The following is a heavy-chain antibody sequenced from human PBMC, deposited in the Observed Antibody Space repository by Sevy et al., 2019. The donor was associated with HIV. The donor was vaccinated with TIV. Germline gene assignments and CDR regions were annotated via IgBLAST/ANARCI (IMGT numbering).Heavy chain of an antibody. J-gene: IGHJ5*02. CDR3: ARAKYIVGATSEHWFDP. D-gene: IGHD1-26*01. CDR2: IYYSGST. Sequence: SETLSLTCTVSGGSISSYYCSWIRQPPGKGLEWIGYIYYSGSTNYNPSLKSRVTISVDTSKNQFSLKLSSVTAADTAVYYCARAKYIVGATSEHWFDPWGQGTLVTVSS. CDR1: GGSISSYY. V-gene: IGHV4-59*01.